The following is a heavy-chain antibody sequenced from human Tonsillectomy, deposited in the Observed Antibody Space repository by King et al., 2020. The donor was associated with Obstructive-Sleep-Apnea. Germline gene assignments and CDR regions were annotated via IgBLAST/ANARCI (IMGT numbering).Heavy chain of an antibody. CDR1: GGSFSGYY. Sequence: VQLQQWGAGLLKPSETLSLTCAVYGGSFSGYYWNWIRQPPGKGLEWIGEINHSGITNYNPSLKSRFTISVDTSENQFSLKLSSVTAADTAVYYCARVDTYYYDSSVYYRTDAFDIWGQGTMVTVSS. V-gene: IGHV4-34*01. D-gene: IGHD3-22*01. J-gene: IGHJ3*02. CDR2: INHSGIT. CDR3: ARVDTYYYDSSVYYRTDAFDI.